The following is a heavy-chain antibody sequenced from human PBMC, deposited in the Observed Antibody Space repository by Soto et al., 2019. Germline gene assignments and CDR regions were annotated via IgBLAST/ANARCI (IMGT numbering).Heavy chain of an antibody. CDR2: IREDGKEI. V-gene: IGHV3-7*01. CDR1: VFTLSSYW. D-gene: IGHD3-10*01. J-gene: IGHJ3*02. Sequence: WWSLRLSCSASVFTLSSYWMAWFRQTPGKGLEFVANIREDGKEINYVDSVKGRFTISRDNAKNSLFLQMNSLRDDDTAVYYCGTDQWGGAFDIGGQGTMVTVSS. CDR3: GTDQWGGAFDI.